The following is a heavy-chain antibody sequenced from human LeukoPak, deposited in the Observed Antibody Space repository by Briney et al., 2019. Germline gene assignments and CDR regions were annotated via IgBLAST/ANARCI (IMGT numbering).Heavy chain of an antibody. CDR3: ARGQYSSQHGFAFDI. CDR2: INSDGSST. Sequence: QPGGSLRLSCAASGFTFSSYWMHWVRQAPGKGLVWVSRINSDGSSTSYADSVKGRFTISRDNAKNTLYLQMNSLRAEDTAVYYCARGQYSSQHGFAFDIWGQGTMVTVSS. V-gene: IGHV3-74*01. D-gene: IGHD6-6*01. CDR1: GFTFSSYW. J-gene: IGHJ3*02.